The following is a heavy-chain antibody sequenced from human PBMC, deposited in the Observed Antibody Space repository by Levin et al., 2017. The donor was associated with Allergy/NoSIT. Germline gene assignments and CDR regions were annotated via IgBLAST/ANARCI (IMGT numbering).Heavy chain of an antibody. J-gene: IGHJ4*02. D-gene: IGHD2-15*01. V-gene: IGHV4-59*13. Sequence: SQTLSLTCTVSGGPISDYYWSWIRQPPGKGLECIGFISYTGTSNYNPSLKSRVSISVDTSKNQLSLRLRPVTTADTAGYYCARAGIKCRGGSCDDLPLAYWGQGTLVSVSS. CDR2: ISYTGTS. CDR1: GGPISDYY. CDR3: ARAGIKCRGGSCDDLPLAY.